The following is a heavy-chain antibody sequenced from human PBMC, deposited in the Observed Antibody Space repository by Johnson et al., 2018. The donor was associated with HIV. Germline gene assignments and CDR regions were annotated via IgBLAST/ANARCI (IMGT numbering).Heavy chain of an antibody. Sequence: MLLVESGGGVVQPGRSLRLSCAASGFTFSSYAMHWVRQAPGKGLEWVSVIYSGGSTYYADSVKGRFTISRDNSKNTLYLQMNSLRAEDTAVYYCARGGSAARGKWNCGGDCSTFLLLDAFDIWGQGTMVTVSS. J-gene: IGHJ3*02. CDR1: GFTFSSYA. CDR3: ARGGSAARGKWNCGGDCSTFLLLDAFDI. CDR2: IYSGGST. D-gene: IGHD2-21*02. V-gene: IGHV3-66*01.